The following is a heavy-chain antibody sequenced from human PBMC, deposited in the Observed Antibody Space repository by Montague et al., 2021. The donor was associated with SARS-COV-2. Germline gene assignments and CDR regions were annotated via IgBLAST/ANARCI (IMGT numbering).Heavy chain of an antibody. CDR2: RT. D-gene: IGHD3-10*01. J-gene: IGHJ4*02. CDR3: LNYHGSGSYGDF. Sequence: RTHYPDSVKGLFTISRDNSKNTLYLQMSSLRAEDTAGYFCLNYHGSGSYGDFWGQGALVTVSP. V-gene: IGHV3-23*01.